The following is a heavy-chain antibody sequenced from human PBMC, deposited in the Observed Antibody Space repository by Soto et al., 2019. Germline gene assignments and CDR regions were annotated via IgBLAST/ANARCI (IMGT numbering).Heavy chain of an antibody. CDR3: ARDPQIVVVPAAPDSYYYYGMDV. CDR2: IYYSGST. D-gene: IGHD2-2*01. V-gene: IGHV4-30-4*01. CDR1: GGSISSGDYY. Sequence: SETLSLTCTVSGGSISSGDYYWSWIRQPPGKGLEWIGYIYYSGSTYYNPSLKSRVTISVDTSKNQFSLKLSSVTAADTAVYYCARDPQIVVVPAAPDSYYYYGMDVWGQGTTVTVS. J-gene: IGHJ6*02.